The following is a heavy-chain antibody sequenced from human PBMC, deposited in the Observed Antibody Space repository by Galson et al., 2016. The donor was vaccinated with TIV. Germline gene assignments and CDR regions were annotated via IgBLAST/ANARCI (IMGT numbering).Heavy chain of an antibody. V-gene: IGHV1-2*02. J-gene: IGHJ4*02. CDR1: GYTFSAYY. D-gene: IGHD4-17*01. CDR3: ARFVYGDYVDY. Sequence: SVKVSCKASGYTFSAYYMRWVRQAPGQGLEWMGWISPNSGDTNYPQKFQGRVTMTRDTSITTAYMELTTLTSDDTAVYYCARFVYGDYVDYWGQGTLVTVSS. CDR2: ISPNSGDT.